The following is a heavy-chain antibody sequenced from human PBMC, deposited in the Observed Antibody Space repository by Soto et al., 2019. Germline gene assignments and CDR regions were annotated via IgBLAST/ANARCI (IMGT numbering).Heavy chain of an antibody. Sequence: PGWSLRLSCAASGFTFSSYAMSWVLQAPGKGLEWGSAISGSGGSTYYADSMKGRFTISRDNSKNTLYLQMNSLRAEDTAVYYCAKDYPAMPPNWFDPWGQGTLVTVSS. CDR1: GFTFSSYA. CDR3: AKDYPAMPPNWFDP. D-gene: IGHD2-2*01. J-gene: IGHJ5*02. V-gene: IGHV3-23*01. CDR2: ISGSGGST.